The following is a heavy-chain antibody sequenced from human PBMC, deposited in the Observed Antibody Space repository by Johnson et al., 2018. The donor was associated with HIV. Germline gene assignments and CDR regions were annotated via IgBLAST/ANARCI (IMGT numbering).Heavy chain of an antibody. Sequence: ASGFSFSSYGMNWVRQAPGKGLEWVAFIRYDGSNKYYADSVKGRFTISRDNSKNTLYLQMNSLRAEDTAVYYCASYCSGGSCYRRSPSDAFDIWGQGTMVTISS. CDR2: IRYDGSNK. CDR3: ASYCSGGSCYRRSPSDAFDI. D-gene: IGHD2-15*01. J-gene: IGHJ3*02. CDR1: GFSFSSYG. V-gene: IGHV3-30*02.